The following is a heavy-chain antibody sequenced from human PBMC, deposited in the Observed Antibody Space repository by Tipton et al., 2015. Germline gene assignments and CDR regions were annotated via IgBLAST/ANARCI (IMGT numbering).Heavy chain of an antibody. J-gene: IGHJ4*02. Sequence: TLSLTCSVSGGSISGAYNYWSWIRQHPTKGLEWIGYIFYSGSAFYNPSLKSRVSISVDTSENQFSLKLSSVTAADSAVYYCASGGILGYFDYWGQGTLITVSS. CDR2: IFYSGSA. V-gene: IGHV4-31*03. D-gene: IGHD3-16*01. CDR3: ASGGILGYFDY. CDR1: GGSISGAYNY.